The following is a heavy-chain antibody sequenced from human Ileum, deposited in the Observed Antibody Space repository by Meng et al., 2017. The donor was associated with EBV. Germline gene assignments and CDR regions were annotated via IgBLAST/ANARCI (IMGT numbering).Heavy chain of an antibody. V-gene: IGHV3-74*01. CDR2: INSDGSNT. CDR3: AISITVTTDY. D-gene: IGHD4-17*01. CDR1: GFTFSSYW. J-gene: IGHJ4*02. Sequence: EGYLVASGGPLVLPGWSLSLSGAASGFTFSSYWMHWVRQAPGKGVVWVSRINSDGSNTNYADSVKGRFTISRDNAKNTLYLQMNSLRAEDTAMYYCAISITVTTDYWGQGTLVTVSS.